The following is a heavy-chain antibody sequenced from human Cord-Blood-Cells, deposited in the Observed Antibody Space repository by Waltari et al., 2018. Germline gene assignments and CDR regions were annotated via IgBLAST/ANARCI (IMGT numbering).Heavy chain of an antibody. CDR3: ARVQYQLLYYYYYYMDV. J-gene: IGHJ6*03. V-gene: IGHV4-34*01. Sequence: QVQLQQWGAGLLKPSETLSLTCAVYGGSFSGYYWSWIRQPPGKGLEWIEEINQSGSTNYNPSLKSRVTISLDTSKNQFSLKLSSVTAADTAVYYCARVQYQLLYYYYYYMDVWGKGTTVTVSS. CDR2: INQSGST. D-gene: IGHD2-2*01. CDR1: GGSFSGYY.